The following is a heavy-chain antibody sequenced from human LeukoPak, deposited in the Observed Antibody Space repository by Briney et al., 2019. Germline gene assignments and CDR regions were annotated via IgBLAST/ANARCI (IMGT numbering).Heavy chain of an antibody. Sequence: PSETLSLTCTVSGGSISSYYWSWIRQPPGKGLEWIGYIYYSGSTNYNPPLKSRVTISVDTSKNQFSLKLSSVTAADTAVYYCASTYSYRYAVDYWGQGTLVTVSS. D-gene: IGHD5-18*01. CDR3: ASTYSYRYAVDY. CDR2: IYYSGST. V-gene: IGHV4-59*01. CDR1: GGSISSYY. J-gene: IGHJ4*02.